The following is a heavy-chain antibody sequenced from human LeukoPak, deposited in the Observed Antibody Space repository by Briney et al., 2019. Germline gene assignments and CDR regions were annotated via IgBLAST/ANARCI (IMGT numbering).Heavy chain of an antibody. CDR1: GGSISSSNW. D-gene: IGHD3-10*01. J-gene: IGHJ1*01. CDR2: IYHSGST. Sequence: SETLTLTCAVSGGSISSSNWWSWVRQPPGKGLEWIGEIYHSGSTNYNPSLKSRVTISVDKSKNQFSLKLSSVTAADTAVYYCAEGPYYYGSVSFPSRFQHWRQGTLVTVSS. CDR3: AEGPYYYGSVSFPSRFQH. V-gene: IGHV4-4*02.